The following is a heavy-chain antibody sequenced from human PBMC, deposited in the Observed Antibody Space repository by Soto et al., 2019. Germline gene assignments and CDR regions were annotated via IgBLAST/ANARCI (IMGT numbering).Heavy chain of an antibody. CDR3: ARLAPRYRIRDYNYYSLDF. CDR2: INYSGST. Sequence: QVSLQESGPGLVKPSETLSLTCTVSGGSVSNYYWTWIRQPPGKGLEWISDINYSGSTDHSPSLKSRVTISLDTSQNQFSLRLISVTAADTAVYYCARLAPRYRIRDYNYYSLDFWGQGTTVIVSS. CDR1: GGSVSNYY. V-gene: IGHV4-59*02. J-gene: IGHJ6*02. D-gene: IGHD3-16*02.